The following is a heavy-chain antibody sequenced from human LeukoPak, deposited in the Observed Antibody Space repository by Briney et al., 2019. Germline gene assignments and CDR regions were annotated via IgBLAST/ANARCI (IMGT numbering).Heavy chain of an antibody. CDR1: GYTFTSYD. Sequence: ASVKVSCKASGYTFTSYDINWVRQATGQGLEWMGWMNPNSGNTGYAQKFQGRVTMTRNTSISTAYMELSSLRYEDTAVYYCARGDCSGGSCLGDPWGQGTLVTVSS. J-gene: IGHJ5*02. CDR2: MNPNSGNT. CDR3: ARGDCSGGSCLGDP. V-gene: IGHV1-8*01. D-gene: IGHD2-15*01.